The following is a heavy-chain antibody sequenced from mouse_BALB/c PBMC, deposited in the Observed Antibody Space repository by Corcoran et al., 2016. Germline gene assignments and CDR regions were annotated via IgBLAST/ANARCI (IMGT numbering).Heavy chain of an antibody. D-gene: IGHD3-3*01. CDR1: GYSITSGYY. CDR2: ISYDGSN. Sequence: DVQLQESGPGLVKPSQSLSLTCSVTGYSITSGYYWNWIRQFPGNKLEWMGYISYDGSNNYNPSLKNRISITRDTSKNQFFLKLNSVTTEDTATYYCAREGTWDYWGQGTSVTVSS. J-gene: IGHJ4*01. V-gene: IGHV3-6*02. CDR3: AREGTWDY.